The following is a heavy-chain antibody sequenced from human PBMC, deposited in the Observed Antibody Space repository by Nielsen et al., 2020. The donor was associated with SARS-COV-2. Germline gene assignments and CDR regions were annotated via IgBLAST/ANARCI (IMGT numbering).Heavy chain of an antibody. V-gene: IGHV3-7*01. CDR2: IKQDGSEK. CDR1: GFTFSSYW. Sequence: GESLKISCAASGFTFSSYWMSWVRQAPGKGLEWVANIKQDGSEKYYVDSVKGRFTISRDNAKNSLYLQMNSLRAEDTAVYYCARDGVYDSSGYHWFDPWGQGTPVTVSS. J-gene: IGHJ5*02. D-gene: IGHD3-22*01. CDR3: ARDGVYDSSGYHWFDP.